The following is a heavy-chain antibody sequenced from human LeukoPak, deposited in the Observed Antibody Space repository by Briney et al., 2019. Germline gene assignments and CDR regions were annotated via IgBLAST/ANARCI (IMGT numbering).Heavy chain of an antibody. CDR1: GGSISSGGYY. CDR2: IYYSGST. CDR3: ARDRAVTMVRGVTFWFDP. D-gene: IGHD3-10*01. V-gene: IGHV4-31*03. J-gene: IGHJ5*02. Sequence: SETLSLTCTVSGGSISSGGYYWSWIRQHPGKGLEWIGYIYYSGSTYYNPSLKSRVTISVVTSKNQFSLKLSSVTAVDTAVYYCARDRAVTMVRGVTFWFDPWGQGTLVTVSS.